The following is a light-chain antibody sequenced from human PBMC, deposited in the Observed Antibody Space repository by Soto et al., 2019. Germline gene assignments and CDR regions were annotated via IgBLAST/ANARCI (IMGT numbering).Light chain of an antibody. J-gene: IGLJ3*02. CDR1: SSNIGKNY. CDR3: ETWDSSLSAGV. Sequence: QAVVTQPPSVSAAPGQKVTISCSGGSSNIGKNYVSWYQQLPRTAPRLLIYDNNKRPSGIPDRFSGSKSGTSATLAITGLQTGDEADYYCETWDSSLSAGVFGGGTKVTVL. CDR2: DNN. V-gene: IGLV1-51*01.